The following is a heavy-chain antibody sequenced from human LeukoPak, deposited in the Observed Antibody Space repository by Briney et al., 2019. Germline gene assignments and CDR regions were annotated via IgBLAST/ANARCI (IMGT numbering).Heavy chain of an antibody. Sequence: PGGSLRLSCAASGFTFDDYAMHWVRQAPGKGLEWVSGISWNSGSIGYADSVKGRFTISRDNAKNSLCLQMNSLRAEDTALYYCAKGPTIAVAADWYFDLWGRGTLVTVSS. D-gene: IGHD6-19*01. J-gene: IGHJ2*01. CDR3: AKGPTIAVAADWYFDL. CDR1: GFTFDDYA. CDR2: ISWNSGSI. V-gene: IGHV3-9*01.